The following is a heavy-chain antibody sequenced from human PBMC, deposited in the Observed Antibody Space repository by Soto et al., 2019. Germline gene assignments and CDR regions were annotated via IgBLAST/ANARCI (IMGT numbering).Heavy chain of an antibody. CDR3: ATNEGRDGYSFDY. V-gene: IGHV1-69*13. J-gene: IGHJ4*02. CDR1: GVTFSRQD. D-gene: IGHD5-12*01. Sequence: RASVKVSCKASGVTFSRQDMRWVRQAPGQGLEWMGGIIPIFGTPQYAEKFQVRVTITADESTSTAYMELSSLTSEDTAVYYCATNEGRDGYSFDYWGQGTLVTVSS. CDR2: IIPIFGTP.